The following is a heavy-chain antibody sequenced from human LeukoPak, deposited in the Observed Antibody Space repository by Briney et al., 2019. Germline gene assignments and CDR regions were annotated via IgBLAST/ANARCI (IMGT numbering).Heavy chain of an antibody. Sequence: SETLSLTRAVSGGSISSGSYSWSWIRQPPGKGLEWIGYIYHSGSTYYNPSLKSRVTISVDRSKNQFSLKLSSVTAADTAVYYCARAYGDYVLDYWGQGTLVTVSS. CDR3: ARAYGDYVLDY. V-gene: IGHV4-30-2*01. D-gene: IGHD4-17*01. J-gene: IGHJ4*02. CDR1: GGSISSGSYS. CDR2: IYHSGST.